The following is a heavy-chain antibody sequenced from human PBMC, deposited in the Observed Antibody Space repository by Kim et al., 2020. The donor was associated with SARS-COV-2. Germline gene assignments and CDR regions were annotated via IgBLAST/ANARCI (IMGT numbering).Heavy chain of an antibody. D-gene: IGHD3-22*01. CDR1: GGSISSSNW. V-gene: IGHV4-4*02. J-gene: IGHJ3*02. CDR2: IYHSGST. CDR3: ARDLALFYYYDSSGYYRNDAFDI. Sequence: SETLSLTCAVSGGSISSSNWWSWVRQPPGKGLEWIGEIYHSGSTNYNPSLKSRVTISVDKSKNQFSLKLSSVTAADTAVYYCARDLALFYYYDSSGYYRNDAFDIWGQGTMVTVSS.